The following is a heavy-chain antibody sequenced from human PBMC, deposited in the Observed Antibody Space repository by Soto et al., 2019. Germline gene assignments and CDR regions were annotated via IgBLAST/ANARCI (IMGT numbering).Heavy chain of an antibody. D-gene: IGHD1-1*01. Sequence: GGSLRLSCAASGFTFSSYAMSWVRQAPGKGLEWVSAISGSGGSTYYADSVKGRFTISRDNSKNTLYLQMNSLRAEDTAVYYCAKDWKSTNVPGDAFDIWGQGTMVTVSS. CDR2: ISGSGGST. V-gene: IGHV3-23*01. CDR3: AKDWKSTNVPGDAFDI. CDR1: GFTFSSYA. J-gene: IGHJ3*02.